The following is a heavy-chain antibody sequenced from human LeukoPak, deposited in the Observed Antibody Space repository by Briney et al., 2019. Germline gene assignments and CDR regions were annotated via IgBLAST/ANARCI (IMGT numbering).Heavy chain of an antibody. CDR3: ARNSSSSSPPERYNWFAP. D-gene: IGHD6-6*01. J-gene: IGHJ5*02. V-gene: IGHV4-38-2*02. CDR2: IYNSGST. Sequence: SETLSLTCTVSGYSIVTDYYWGWIRQPPGKGLEWIGSIYNSGSTYCNPSLKSRITISVDTSKNQFSLKLSSVTAADTAVYYCARNSSSSSPPERYNWFAPWGQGTLVTVSS. CDR1: GYSIVTDYY.